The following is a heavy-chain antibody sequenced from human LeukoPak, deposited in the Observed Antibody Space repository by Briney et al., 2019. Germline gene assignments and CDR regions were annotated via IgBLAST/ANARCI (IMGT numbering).Heavy chain of an antibody. CDR1: GGSISSYY. Sequence: SETLSLTCTVSGGSISSYYWSWIRQPPGEGLEWIGYIYYSGTTNYNPSLKSRVTISVDTSKNQFSLKLTSVTAADTAVYYCARRAYSSGYYYFDYWGQGTLVTVSS. V-gene: IGHV4-59*01. J-gene: IGHJ4*02. CDR3: ARRAYSSGYYYFDY. D-gene: IGHD3-22*01. CDR2: IYYSGTT.